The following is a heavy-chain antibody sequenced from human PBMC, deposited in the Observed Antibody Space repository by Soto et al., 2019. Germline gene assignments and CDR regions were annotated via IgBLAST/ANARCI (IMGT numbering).Heavy chain of an antibody. CDR2: IYYSGST. V-gene: IGHV4-39*01. CDR1: GGSISSSSYY. CDR3: ARRQIAVAGGIDY. J-gene: IGHJ4*02. Sequence: SETLSLTCTVSGGSISSSSYYWGWIRQPPGKGLEWIGSIYYSGSTYYNPSLKSRVTISVDTSKNQFSLKLSSVTAADTAVYYCARRQIAVAGGIDYWGQGTLVTVSS. D-gene: IGHD6-19*01.